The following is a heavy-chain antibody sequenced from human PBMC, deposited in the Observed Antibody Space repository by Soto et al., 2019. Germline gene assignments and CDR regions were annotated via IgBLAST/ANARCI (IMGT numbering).Heavy chain of an antibody. CDR3: ARPAIAAAVSAFDY. CDR2: INHSGST. V-gene: IGHV4-34*01. Sequence: QVQLQQWGAGLLKPSETLSLTCAVSGGSFSGYYWSWIRQPPGQGLEWIGEINHSGSTNYNPSLKGRVPISVDTSRNQFSLKLSSVPAADTAVYYCARPAIAAAVSAFDYWGQGTLVTVSS. D-gene: IGHD6-13*01. CDR1: GGSFSGYY. J-gene: IGHJ4*02.